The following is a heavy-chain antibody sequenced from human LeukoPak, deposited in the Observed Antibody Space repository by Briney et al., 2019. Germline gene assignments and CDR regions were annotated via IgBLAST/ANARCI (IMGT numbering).Heavy chain of an antibody. CDR3: ATGGIVPGDPLEY. Sequence: ATVKISCKASGYTFSDHYMHWVQRAPGKGPEWLGHVDPEDGEIRYAEKFQGRVTITADTSTDTSYLELSSLRSEDTAVYYCATGGIVPGDPLEYWGKGTLVTVSS. J-gene: IGHJ4*02. CDR2: VDPEDGEI. D-gene: IGHD2-15*01. V-gene: IGHV1-69-2*01. CDR1: GYTFSDHY.